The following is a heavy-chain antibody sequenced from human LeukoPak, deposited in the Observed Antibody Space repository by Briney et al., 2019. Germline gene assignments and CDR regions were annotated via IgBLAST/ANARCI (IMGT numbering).Heavy chain of an antibody. Sequence: PSETLSLTCTVSGGSISSYYWSRIRQPPGKGLEWIGYIYYSGSTNYNPSLKSRVTISVDTSKNQFSLKLSSVTAADTAVYYCARDRPYYYYMDVWGKGTTVTVSS. CDR1: GGSISSYY. V-gene: IGHV4-59*01. CDR2: IYYSGST. CDR3: ARDRPYYYYMDV. J-gene: IGHJ6*03.